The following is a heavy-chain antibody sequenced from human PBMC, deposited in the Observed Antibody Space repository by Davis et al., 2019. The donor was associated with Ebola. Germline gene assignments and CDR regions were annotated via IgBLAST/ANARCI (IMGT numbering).Heavy chain of an antibody. J-gene: IGHJ4*02. Sequence: MPSETLSLTCAVYGGSFSGYYWSWIRQPPGKGLEWIGYIYYSGNTNYNPSLKSRVTISVDTSKNQFSLKLSSVTAADTAVYYCARGPYSSGWSEFDYWGQGTLVTVSS. CDR3: ARGPYSSGWSEFDY. CDR1: GGSFSGYY. V-gene: IGHV4-59*01. D-gene: IGHD6-19*01. CDR2: IYYSGNT.